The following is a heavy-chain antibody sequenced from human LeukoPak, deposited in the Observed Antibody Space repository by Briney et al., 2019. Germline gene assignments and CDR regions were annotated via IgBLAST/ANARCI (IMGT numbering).Heavy chain of an antibody. CDR1: GFTFSSYR. J-gene: IGHJ4*02. CDR2: ISSSSSYI. Sequence: PGGSLRLSCAASGFTFSSYRMNWVRQAPGRGLEWVSSISSSSSYIYYADSVKGRFTISRDNAKNSLYLQMNSLRAEDTAVYYCAREYRDSTRPFDYWGQGTLVTVSS. V-gene: IGHV3-21*01. CDR3: AREYRDSTRPFDY. D-gene: IGHD2/OR15-2a*01.